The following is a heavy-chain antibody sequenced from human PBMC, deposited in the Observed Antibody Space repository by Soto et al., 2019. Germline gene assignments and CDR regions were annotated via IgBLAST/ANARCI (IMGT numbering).Heavy chain of an antibody. V-gene: IGHV1-2*02. CDR1: GYTFTGYY. CDR3: ARGGPVWSGYYKDYYYGMDV. Sequence: ASVKVSCKASGYTFTGYYMHWVRQAPGQGLEWMGWINPNSGGTNYAQKFQGRVTMTRDTSISTAYMGLSRLRSDDTAVYYCARGGPVWSGYYKDYYYGMDVWGQGTTVTVSS. D-gene: IGHD3-3*01. J-gene: IGHJ6*02. CDR2: INPNSGGT.